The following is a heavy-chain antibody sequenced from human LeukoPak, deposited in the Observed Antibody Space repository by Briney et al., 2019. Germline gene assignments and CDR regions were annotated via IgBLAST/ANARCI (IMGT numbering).Heavy chain of an antibody. V-gene: IGHV3-33*01. J-gene: IGHJ6*02. D-gene: IGHD5-18*01. CDR3: ARPRGYSYGFGMDV. CDR2: IWYDGSNK. Sequence: GGSLRLSCAASGFTFSSYGMHWVRQAPGKGLEWVAVIWYDGSNKYYADSVKGRFTISRDNSKNTLYLQMNSLRAEDTAVYYCARPRGYSYGFGMDVWGQGTTVTVS. CDR1: GFTFSSYG.